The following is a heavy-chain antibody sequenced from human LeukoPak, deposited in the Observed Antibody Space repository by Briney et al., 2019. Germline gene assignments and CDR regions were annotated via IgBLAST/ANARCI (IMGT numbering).Heavy chain of an antibody. Sequence: GASVKVSCKASGYTFTGYYMHWVRQAPGQGLEWMGIINPSGGSTSYAQKFQGRVTMTRDTSTSTVYMELSSLRSEDTAVYYCASTLTDYWYFDLWGRGTLVTVSS. V-gene: IGHV1-46*01. CDR2: INPSGGST. CDR1: GYTFTGYY. CDR3: ASTLTDYWYFDL. D-gene: IGHD1-14*01. J-gene: IGHJ2*01.